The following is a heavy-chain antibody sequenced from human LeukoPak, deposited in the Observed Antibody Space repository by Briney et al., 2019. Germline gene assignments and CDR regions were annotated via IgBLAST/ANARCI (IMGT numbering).Heavy chain of an antibody. CDR1: GGSISSSSYY. CDR2: IYYSGST. Sequence: SETLSLTCTVSGGSISSSSYYWGWIRQPPGKGLEWIGSIYYSGSTYYNPSLKSRVTISVDTSKNQFSLKLTSVTAADTAVYYCAREPRYNWNYGVDYWGQGTLVTVSS. J-gene: IGHJ4*02. CDR3: AREPRYNWNYGVDY. D-gene: IGHD1-7*01. V-gene: IGHV4-39*07.